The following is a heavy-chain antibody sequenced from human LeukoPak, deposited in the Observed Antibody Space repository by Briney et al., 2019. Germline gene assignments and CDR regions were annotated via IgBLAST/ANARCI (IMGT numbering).Heavy chain of an antibody. J-gene: IGHJ5*02. V-gene: IGHV3-23*01. Sequence: GGSLRLSCAASGFTFSSYVMSWVRQAPGKGLEWVSAISGSGGRTYNADSVKGRFTISRGNAKNSLYLQMNSLRAEDTAVYYCASGGLLAFDPWGQGTLVTVSS. CDR2: ISGSGGRT. CDR1: GFTFSSYV. CDR3: ASGGLLAFDP. D-gene: IGHD5-12*01.